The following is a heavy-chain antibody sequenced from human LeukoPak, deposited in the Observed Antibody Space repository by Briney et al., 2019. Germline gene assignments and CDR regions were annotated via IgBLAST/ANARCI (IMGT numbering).Heavy chain of an antibody. J-gene: IGHJ4*02. D-gene: IGHD3-3*01. V-gene: IGHV3-23*01. CDR2: ISGSGGST. CDR3: AKEVWSGYFVEGYFDY. CDR1: RFTFSSYA. Sequence: PGGSLRLSCAASRFTFSSYAMSWVRQAPGKGLEWVSAISGSGGSTYYADSVKGRFTISRDNSKNTLYLQMNSLRAEDTAVYYCAKEVWSGYFVEGYFDYWGQGTLVTVSS.